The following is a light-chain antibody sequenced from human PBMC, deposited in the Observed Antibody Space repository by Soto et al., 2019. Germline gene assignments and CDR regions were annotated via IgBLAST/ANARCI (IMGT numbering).Light chain of an antibody. Sequence: DIVLPQTHPPLPVTLGQWPSISCTPIRSPLETVVGNTNWDWYLQKPGQSPQPLIYTLPYRASGVPDRFSGSGSGTDFTLNISSVGAEDVATYYCLQRVEFPYTFGQGTKLEIK. J-gene: IGKJ2*01. V-gene: IGKV2-40*01. CDR2: TLP. CDR3: LQRVEFPYT. CDR1: RSPLETVVGNTN.